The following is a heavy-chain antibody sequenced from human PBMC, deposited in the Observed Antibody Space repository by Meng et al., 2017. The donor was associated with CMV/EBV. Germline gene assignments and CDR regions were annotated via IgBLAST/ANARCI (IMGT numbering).Heavy chain of an antibody. J-gene: IGHJ4*02. CDR2: INHSGST. CDR3: TTEEIYGSNY. V-gene: IGHV4-34*01. D-gene: IGHD5-12*01. CDR1: GGSFSGYY. Sequence: GSLRLSCAVYGGSFSGYYWSWIRQPPGKGLEWIGEINHSGSTNYNPSLKSRVTISVDTSKNQFSLKLSSVTAADTAVYYCTTEEIYGSNYWGQGTLVTVSS.